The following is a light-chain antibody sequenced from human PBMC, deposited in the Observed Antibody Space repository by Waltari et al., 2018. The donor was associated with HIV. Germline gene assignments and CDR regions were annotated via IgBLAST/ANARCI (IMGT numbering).Light chain of an antibody. Sequence: QSALTQPPSASGSPGQSVTISCTGTNSDVGGYNYVSWYQQRPGKAPKLMIFEVIKRPPGAPDRFSGPKSGNPASLPVSGLQAYEEGVYPWGSFLGSNSHYVFGTGTKGTVL. CDR1: NSDVGGYNY. CDR3: GSFLGSNSHYV. CDR2: EVI. V-gene: IGLV2-8*01. J-gene: IGLJ1*01.